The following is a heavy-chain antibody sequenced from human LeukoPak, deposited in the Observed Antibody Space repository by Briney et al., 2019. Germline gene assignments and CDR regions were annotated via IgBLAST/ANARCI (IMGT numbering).Heavy chain of an antibody. V-gene: IGHV3-7*01. CDR3: ARDGVLRYFDWLLWRGGSFDI. CDR2: IKQDGSEK. D-gene: IGHD3-9*01. J-gene: IGHJ3*02. CDR1: GFTFSSYW. Sequence: GGSLRLSCAASGFTFSSYWMSWVRQAPGKGLEWVANIKQDGSEKYYVDSVKGRFTISRDNAKNSLYLQMNSLRAEDTAVYYCARDGVLRYFDWLLWRGGSFDIWGQGTMVTVSS.